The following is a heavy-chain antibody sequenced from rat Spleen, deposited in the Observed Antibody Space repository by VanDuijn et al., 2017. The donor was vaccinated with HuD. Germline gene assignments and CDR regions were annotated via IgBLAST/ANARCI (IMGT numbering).Heavy chain of an antibody. D-gene: IGHD1-12*02. J-gene: IGHJ1*01. Sequence: EVQLVESGGGLVQPGRSLKLSCAASGFTFDDYYMAWVRQAPTKGLEWVASINYDGSSTYYQDSVKGRFTISRDNAKSTLYLQMNSLRSEDTATYYCARQKFITMMVVITSDWYFDFWGPGTMVTVSS. CDR3: ARQKFITMMVVITSDWYFDF. CDR1: GFTFDDYY. V-gene: IGHV5-22*01. CDR2: INYDGSST.